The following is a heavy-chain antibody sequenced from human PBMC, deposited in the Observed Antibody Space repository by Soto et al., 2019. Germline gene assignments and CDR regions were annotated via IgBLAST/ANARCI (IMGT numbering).Heavy chain of an antibody. Sequence: QVQLQESGPGLVKPSQTLSLTCIVSGDSITSGNYYWSWIRQHPGKGLEWIGYIHHSGNTYYIPSLNSRLSLSMDTSKNKFSLQLSSVTAADTALYYCARPNYDIFTGLSGFDIWGQGTMVTVSS. CDR3: ARPNYDIFTGLSGFDI. J-gene: IGHJ3*02. D-gene: IGHD3-9*01. CDR1: GDSITSGNYY. V-gene: IGHV4-31*03. CDR2: IHHSGNT.